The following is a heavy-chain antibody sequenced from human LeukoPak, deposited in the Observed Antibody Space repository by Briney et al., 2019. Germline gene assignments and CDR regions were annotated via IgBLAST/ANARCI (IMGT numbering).Heavy chain of an antibody. Sequence: GESLKISCKGSGYSFTSYWIGWVRQMPGKGLEWMGIIYPGDSDTRYSPSFQGQVTISADKSISTAYLQWSSLKASDTAMYYCARQANYYGSGSYYRPPRNWFDPWGQGTLVTVSS. V-gene: IGHV5-51*01. CDR2: IYPGDSDT. CDR1: GYSFTSYW. CDR3: ARQANYYGSGSYYRPPRNWFDP. D-gene: IGHD3-10*01. J-gene: IGHJ5*02.